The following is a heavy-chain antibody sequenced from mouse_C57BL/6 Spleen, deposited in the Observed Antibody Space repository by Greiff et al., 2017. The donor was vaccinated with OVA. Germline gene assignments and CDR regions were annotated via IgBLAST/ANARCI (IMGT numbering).Heavy chain of an antibody. CDR2: IYPRSGNT. J-gene: IGHJ2*01. CDR3: AGGGNYVYFYFDY. CDR1: GYTFTSYG. V-gene: IGHV1-81*01. Sequence: VQLVESGAELARPGASVKLSCKASGYTFTSYGISWVKQRTGQGLVWIGEIYPRSGNTYYNEKFKGKATLTADKSSSTAYMELRSLTSEDSAVYFCAGGGNYVYFYFDYWDQGTTLTVSS. D-gene: IGHD2-1*01.